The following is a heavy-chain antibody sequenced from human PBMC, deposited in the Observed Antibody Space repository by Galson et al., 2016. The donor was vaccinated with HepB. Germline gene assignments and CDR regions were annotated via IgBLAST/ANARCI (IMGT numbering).Heavy chain of an antibody. CDR3: ARMIYADNYYTHGMDV. V-gene: IGHV2-70*01. Sequence: PALVKPTQTLMLTCTFSGFSLSTSGMCVNWIRQPPGEALEWLAFIDWDAGKYYSTSLRTRLTVSKDTSKNQVVLTLTNMDPVDTATDYCARMIYADNYYTHGMDVWGQGTTVTVSS. CDR1: GFSLSTSGMC. CDR2: IDWDAGK. J-gene: IGHJ6*02. D-gene: IGHD5-12*01.